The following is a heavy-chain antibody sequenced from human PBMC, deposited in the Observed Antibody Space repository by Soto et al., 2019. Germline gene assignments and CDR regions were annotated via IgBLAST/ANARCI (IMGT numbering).Heavy chain of an antibody. J-gene: IGHJ4*02. CDR2: ISSSSSYI. Sequence: EVQLVESGGGLVKPGGSLRLSCAASGFTFSSYSMNWVRQAPGKGLEWVSSISSSSSYIYYADSVKGRFTISRDNAKTSLCLQMHSRRAEGTAVYYCARDRYSSSWCDDYWGQGTLVTVSS. CDR1: GFTFSSYS. D-gene: IGHD6-13*01. CDR3: ARDRYSSSWCDDY. V-gene: IGHV3-21*01.